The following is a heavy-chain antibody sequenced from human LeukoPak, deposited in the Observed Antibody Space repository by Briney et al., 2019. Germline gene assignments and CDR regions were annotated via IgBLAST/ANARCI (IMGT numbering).Heavy chain of an antibody. Sequence: GGSLRLSCAASGFTFSSYAMSWVRQAPGKGLEWVSAISGSGGSTYYADSVKGRFTISRDNSKNTLYLQMNSLRAGDTAVYYCAKDEPHPQWELPFDYWGQGTLVTVSS. D-gene: IGHD1-26*01. J-gene: IGHJ4*02. CDR3: AKDEPHPQWELPFDY. V-gene: IGHV3-23*01. CDR1: GFTFSSYA. CDR2: ISGSGGST.